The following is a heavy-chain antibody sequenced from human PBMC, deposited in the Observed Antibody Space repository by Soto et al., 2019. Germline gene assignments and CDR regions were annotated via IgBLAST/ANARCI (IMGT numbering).Heavy chain of an antibody. J-gene: IGHJ4*02. CDR3: ARDLGQSDY. CDR2: ISSSSNYI. D-gene: IGHD3-10*01. CDR1: GFTFSSYS. Sequence: GGSLRLSCAASGFTFSSYSMNWVRQAPGKGLEWVSSISSSSNYIYYADSVKGRFTISRDNAKNSLYLQMNSLRAEDAAVYYCARDLGQSDYWGQGTLVTVSS. V-gene: IGHV3-21*01.